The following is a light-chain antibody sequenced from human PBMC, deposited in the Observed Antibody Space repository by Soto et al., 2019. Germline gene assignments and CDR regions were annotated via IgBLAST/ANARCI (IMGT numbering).Light chain of an antibody. J-gene: IGLJ1*01. Sequence: QSALTQPPSASGSPGQSVTISCSGTSSDIGGYDYVSWYQQHPDKAPKLIIYDVFKRPSGVPDRFSGSKSGNTASLTVSGLQAEDEADYYCTSYAGSNNVCVFGTGTKLTVL. CDR3: TSYAGSNNVCV. CDR1: SSDIGGYDY. CDR2: DVF. V-gene: IGLV2-8*01.